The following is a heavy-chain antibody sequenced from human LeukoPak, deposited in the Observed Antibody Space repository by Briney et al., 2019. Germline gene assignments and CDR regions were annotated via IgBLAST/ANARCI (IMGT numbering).Heavy chain of an antibody. CDR3: STLTSRGLSDS. Sequence: PGGSLRLSCAASGFTFTNAWMNWVRQAPGKGLEWVGRIKSKADGETIDYAAPVRGRFTFSRDDSKNMLYLQMNSLKSEDTAVYYCSTLTSRGLSDSWGQGTLVTVSS. J-gene: IGHJ4*02. V-gene: IGHV3-15*07. D-gene: IGHD1-20*01. CDR1: GFTFTNAW. CDR2: IKSKADGETI.